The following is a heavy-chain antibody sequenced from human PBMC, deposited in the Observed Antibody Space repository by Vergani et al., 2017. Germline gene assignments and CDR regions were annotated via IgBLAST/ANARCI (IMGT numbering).Heavy chain of an antibody. D-gene: IGHD4-11*01. CDR2: IYYSGST. V-gene: IGHV4-30-4*08. Sequence: QVQLQESGPGLVKPSETLSLTCAVSGYSISSGYYWSWIRQPPGKGLEWIGYIYYSGSTYYNPSLKSRVTISVDTSKNQFSLKLSSVTAADTAVYYCASGAVTVDGSWFDPWGQGTLVTVSS. CDR3: ASGAVTVDGSWFDP. CDR1: GYSISSGYY. J-gene: IGHJ5*02.